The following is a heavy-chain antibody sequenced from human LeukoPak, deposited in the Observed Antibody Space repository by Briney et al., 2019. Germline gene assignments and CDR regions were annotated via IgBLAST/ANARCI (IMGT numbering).Heavy chain of an antibody. CDR3: ARAPQDTAMVTVDY. CDR1: GGSISSGGYY. J-gene: IGHJ4*02. CDR2: IYHSGST. Sequence: PSQTLSLTCTVSGGSISSGGYYWSWIRQPPGKGLEWIGYIYHSGSTYYNPSLKSRVTISVDRSKNQFSLKLSSVTAADTAVYYCARAPQDTAMVTVDYWGQGTLVTVSS. V-gene: IGHV4-30-2*01. D-gene: IGHD5-18*01.